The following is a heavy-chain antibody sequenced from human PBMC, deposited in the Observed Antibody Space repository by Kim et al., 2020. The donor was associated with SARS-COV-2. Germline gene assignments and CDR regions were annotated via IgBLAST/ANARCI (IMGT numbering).Heavy chain of an antibody. Sequence: ADSVKGRFTISRDNAKNSLYLQMNSLRAEDTAVYYCARDYNSEPGYGMDVWGQGTTVTVSS. CDR3: ARDYNSEPGYGMDV. V-gene: IGHV3-21*01. D-gene: IGHD1-1*01. J-gene: IGHJ6*02.